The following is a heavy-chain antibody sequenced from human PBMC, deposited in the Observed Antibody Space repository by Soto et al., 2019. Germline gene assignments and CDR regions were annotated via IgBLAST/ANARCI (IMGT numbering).Heavy chain of an antibody. J-gene: IGHJ5*02. D-gene: IGHD3-3*01. CDR3: ARSPAYDFWSGSCWFDP. CDR2: IIPIFGTA. Sequence: SVKVSCKASGGTFSSYAISWVRQAPGQGLEWMGGIIPIFGTANYAQKFQGRVTITADESTSTAYMELSSLRSEDTAVYYCARSPAYDFWSGSCWFDPWGRGTLVTVSS. V-gene: IGHV1-69*13. CDR1: GGTFSSYA.